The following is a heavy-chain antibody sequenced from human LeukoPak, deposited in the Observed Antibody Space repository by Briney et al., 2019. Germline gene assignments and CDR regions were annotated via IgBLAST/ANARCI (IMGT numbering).Heavy chain of an antibody. V-gene: IGHV4-34*01. Sequence: PSETLSLTCAVYGGSFSGYYWSWIRQPPGKGLEWIGEINHSGGTNYNPSLKSRVTISVDTSKNQFSLKLSSVTAADTAVYYCARGDRDSPTYYYYYYYMDVWGKGTTVTVSS. J-gene: IGHJ6*03. CDR3: ARGDRDSPTYYYYYYYMDV. D-gene: IGHD2-15*01. CDR1: GGSFSGYY. CDR2: INHSGGT.